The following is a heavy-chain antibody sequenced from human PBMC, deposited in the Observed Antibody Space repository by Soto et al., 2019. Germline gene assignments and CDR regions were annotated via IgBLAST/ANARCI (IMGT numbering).Heavy chain of an antibody. Sequence: XESLKISCRTSGYRFTSYWIAWVRQMPGKGLEWMGIIFPSDSDTRYSPSFQGQVTISADRSTSTVFLQWVSLKASDTAVYFCARKDKSGYFNWFDTWGQDALVTVS. CDR1: GYRFTSYW. CDR2: IFPSDSDT. D-gene: IGHD3-22*01. J-gene: IGHJ5*02. CDR3: ARKDKSGYFNWFDT. V-gene: IGHV5-51*01.